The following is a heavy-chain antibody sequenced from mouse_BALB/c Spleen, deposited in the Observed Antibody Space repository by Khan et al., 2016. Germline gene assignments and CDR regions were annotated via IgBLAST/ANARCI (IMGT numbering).Heavy chain of an antibody. Sequence: EVKLQESGPGLVKPSQSLSLTCTVTGYSITSDYAWNWIRQFPGNKLEWMGYISYSGSTSYNPSLKSRISITRDTSKNQFFLQLNSVTTEDTATXYCARKGGFDYWGQGTTLTVSS. J-gene: IGHJ2*01. CDR1: GYSITSDYA. CDR2: ISYSGST. V-gene: IGHV3-2*02. CDR3: ARKGGFDY.